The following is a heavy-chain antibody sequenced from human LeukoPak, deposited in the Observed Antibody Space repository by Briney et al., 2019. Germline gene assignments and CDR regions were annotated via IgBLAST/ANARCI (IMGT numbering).Heavy chain of an antibody. CDR1: GFTVSSNY. J-gene: IGHJ3*02. V-gene: IGHV3-66*01. CDR2: IYSSGST. CDR3: ARDGSGWQLRPDTFHI. Sequence: PGGSLRLPCAASGFTVSSNYMSWVRQAPGKGLEWVSVIYSSGSTYYADSVKGRFTISRDNSKNTLYIQMKSLRTDDTAPCHCARDGSGWQLRPDTFHIWGQGTLVTVSS. D-gene: IGHD6-19*01.